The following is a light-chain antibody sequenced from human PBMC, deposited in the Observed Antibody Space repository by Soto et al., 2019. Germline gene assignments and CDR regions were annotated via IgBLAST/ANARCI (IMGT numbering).Light chain of an antibody. CDR3: QQYGSSPPWT. V-gene: IGKV3-20*01. Sequence: DILLTQSPGTLSLSPGERATLSCRASQSVSSSYLAWYQQRPGQAPRLLIYGASTRATGIPDRFSGSGSGTDFTLTISRLEPEDFAVYLCQQYGSSPPWTFGQGTKVEIK. CDR1: QSVSSSY. J-gene: IGKJ1*01. CDR2: GAS.